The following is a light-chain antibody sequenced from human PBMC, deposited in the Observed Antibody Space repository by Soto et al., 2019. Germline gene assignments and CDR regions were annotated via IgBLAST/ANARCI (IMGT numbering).Light chain of an antibody. CDR1: HSVDSN. Sequence: EILMTQSPATLSVSPGEGATLSCRASHSVDSNLAWYQQKPGQAPRLLIFGASTRATGIPTRFSGGGSGTDFTLTISSLQSEDFGLYFCQQYDKWPLTFGGGTKVDI. J-gene: IGKJ4*01. CDR2: GAS. CDR3: QQYDKWPLT. V-gene: IGKV3D-15*01.